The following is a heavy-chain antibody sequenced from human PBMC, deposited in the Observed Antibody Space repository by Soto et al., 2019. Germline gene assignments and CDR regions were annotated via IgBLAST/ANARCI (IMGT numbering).Heavy chain of an antibody. Sequence: QVLLVQSGAEVKKPGASVKVSCKASGYTLTDYFIHWVRQAPGQGLEWLACINPKSGDTYYSQKFQGRVTMTRDTSISTVYMEVSRMRSDDTAIYYCTRSIGSYSYYGLDVWGQGTTVTVSS. CDR2: INPKSGDT. D-gene: IGHD1-26*01. V-gene: IGHV1-2*02. J-gene: IGHJ6*02. CDR3: TRSIGSYSYYGLDV. CDR1: GYTLTDYF.